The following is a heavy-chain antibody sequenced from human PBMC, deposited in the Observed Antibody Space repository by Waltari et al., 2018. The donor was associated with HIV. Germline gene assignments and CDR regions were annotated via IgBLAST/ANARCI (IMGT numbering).Heavy chain of an antibody. Sequence: EVQLVESGGGLVKPGGSLRLSCAASGFTFCTAWMSWVRQAPGKGREWVGCIKSKTDGGTTDYAAPVKGRFTISRDDSKNTLYLQMNSLKTEDTAVYYCTARGAGSLYCSSTSCYGRGSSDYWGQGTLVTVSS. V-gene: IGHV3-15*01. J-gene: IGHJ4*02. CDR3: TARGAGSLYCSSTSCYGRGSSDY. CDR2: IKSKTDGGTT. CDR1: GFTFCTAW. D-gene: IGHD2-2*01.